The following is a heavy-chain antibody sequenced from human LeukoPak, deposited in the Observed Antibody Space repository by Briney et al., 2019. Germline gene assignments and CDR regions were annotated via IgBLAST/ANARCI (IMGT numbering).Heavy chain of an antibody. CDR3: ARESGYCSGGSCYKYFQH. CDR1: GGSISSYY. D-gene: IGHD2-15*01. V-gene: IGHV4-59*12. J-gene: IGHJ1*01. Sequence: SETLSLTCTVSGGSISSYYWSWIRQPPGKGLEWIGYIYYSGSTNYNPSLKSRVTISVDTSKNQFSLKLSSVTAADTAVYYCARESGYCSGGSCYKYFQHWGQGTLVTVSS. CDR2: IYYSGST.